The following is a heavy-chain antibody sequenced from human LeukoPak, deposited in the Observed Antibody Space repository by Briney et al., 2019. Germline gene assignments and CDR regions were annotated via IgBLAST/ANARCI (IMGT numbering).Heavy chain of an antibody. J-gene: IGHJ4*02. CDR1: GFTFSNFV. D-gene: IGHD3-10*01. CDR3: AKGDTVFRGGPDY. V-gene: IGHV3-23*01. CDR2: IGAGGVNT. Sequence: GGSLRLSCAASGFTFSNFVMNWVRQAPGKGLQWVSTIGAGGVNTFYADSLKGRFTISRDDSQNTLYLQLKSLRAEDTDFYYCAKGDTVFRGGPDYWGQGTLVTVSS.